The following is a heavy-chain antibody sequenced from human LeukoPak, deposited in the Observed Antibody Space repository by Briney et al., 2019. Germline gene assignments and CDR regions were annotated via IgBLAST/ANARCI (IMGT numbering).Heavy chain of an antibody. Sequence: GGSLRLSCAASGFTFSSYAMTWVRQAPGKGLEWVSAISGSGGSTYFADSVKGRFTVSRDNSKDTLYLQMNSLRAENTAVYYCAKDHQGYWADSFDYWGQGTLVTVSS. J-gene: IGHJ4*02. CDR1: GFTFSSYA. D-gene: IGHD6-13*01. V-gene: IGHV3-23*01. CDR2: ISGSGGST. CDR3: AKDHQGYWADSFDY.